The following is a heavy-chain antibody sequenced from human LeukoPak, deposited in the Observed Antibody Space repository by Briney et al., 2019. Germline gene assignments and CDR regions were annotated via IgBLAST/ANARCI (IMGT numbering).Heavy chain of an antibody. Sequence: SETLSLTCTVSGGSISSYYWSWIRQTPGKGWEWIGYIYYSGNTNYNPSLKSRVTMSVDTSKNQFSLQLTSVTAEDTALYYCAREYGTGGLDYWGQGTLVTVSS. CDR3: AREYGTGGLDY. J-gene: IGHJ4*02. CDR2: IYYSGNT. CDR1: GGSISSYY. D-gene: IGHD2-8*02. V-gene: IGHV4-59*01.